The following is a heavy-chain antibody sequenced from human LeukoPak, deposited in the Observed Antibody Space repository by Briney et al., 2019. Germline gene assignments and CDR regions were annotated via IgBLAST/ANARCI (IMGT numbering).Heavy chain of an antibody. Sequence: ASVKVSCKASGYTFTSYDINWVRQATGQGLEWMGWMNPNSGNTGYAQKFQGRVTMARNTSISTAYMELSSLRSEDTAVYYCARGPRSGWNDVWFDPWGQGTLVTVSS. J-gene: IGHJ5*02. CDR3: ARGPRSGWNDVWFDP. CDR2: MNPNSGNT. CDR1: GYTFTSYD. V-gene: IGHV1-8*01. D-gene: IGHD1-1*01.